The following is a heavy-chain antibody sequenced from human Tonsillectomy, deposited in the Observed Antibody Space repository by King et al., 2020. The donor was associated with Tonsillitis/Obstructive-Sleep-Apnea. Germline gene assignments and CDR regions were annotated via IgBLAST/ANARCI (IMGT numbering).Heavy chain of an antibody. D-gene: IGHD6-19*01. CDR2: IYSSGST. CDR1: GGSITSGVNY. J-gene: IGHJ4*02. V-gene: IGHV4-31*03. Sequence: VQLQESGPGLVKPSQTLSLTCTVSGGSITSGVNYWSWIRQHPGKGLEWIGYIYSSGSTYYNPSLKSRPTISVDKSKKQFSLKLSTVSAADTAVYYCARGNSGWYYFDYWGQGILVTVSS. CDR3: ARGNSGWYYFDY.